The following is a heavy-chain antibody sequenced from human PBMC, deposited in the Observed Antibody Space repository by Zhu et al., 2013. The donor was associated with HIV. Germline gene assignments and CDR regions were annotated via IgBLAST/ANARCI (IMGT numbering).Heavy chain of an antibody. D-gene: IGHD4-17*01. CDR2: IFHSGST. V-gene: IGHV4-4*02. Sequence: QVRLQESGPGLVKPSGTLSLTCAVSGGSISSSNWWSWVRQPPGKGLEWIGEIFHSGSTNYNPSLYSRVSISVDKSKNQFSLKLNSVTAADTAVYYCARSLIGMTTFGHWGQGTLVTVSS. CDR1: GGSISSSNW. J-gene: IGHJ5*02. CDR3: ARSLIGMTTFGH.